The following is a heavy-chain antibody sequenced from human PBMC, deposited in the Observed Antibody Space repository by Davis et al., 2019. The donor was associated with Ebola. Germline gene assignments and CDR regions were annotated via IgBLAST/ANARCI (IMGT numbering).Heavy chain of an antibody. D-gene: IGHD2-15*01. CDR2: IYYGGNT. CDR3: ARQNVAVVPAPDY. V-gene: IGHV4-39*01. Sequence: MPSETLSLTCSVSGGSISNVNYYWGWIRQPPGKGLERIGSIYYGGNTYYSPSLKSRVTMSVDTSKNQFSLKLRSVTAADTAVYYCARQNVAVVPAPDYWGQGTLVTVSS. CDR1: GGSISNVNYY. J-gene: IGHJ4*01.